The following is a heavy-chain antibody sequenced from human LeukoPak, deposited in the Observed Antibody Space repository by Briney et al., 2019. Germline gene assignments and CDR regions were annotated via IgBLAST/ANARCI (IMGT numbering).Heavy chain of an antibody. CDR2: ISAYNGNT. D-gene: IGHD6-13*01. CDR1: GYTFTSYG. J-gene: IGHJ5*02. Sequence: ASVKVSCKASGYTFTSYGISWVRQAPGQGLEWMGWISAYNGNTNYAQKLQGRVTMTTDTSTSTAYMELRSLRSDDTAVYYCARVPRPSIAAAPNWFDPWGQGTLVTVSS. CDR3: ARVPRPSIAAAPNWFDP. V-gene: IGHV1-18*01.